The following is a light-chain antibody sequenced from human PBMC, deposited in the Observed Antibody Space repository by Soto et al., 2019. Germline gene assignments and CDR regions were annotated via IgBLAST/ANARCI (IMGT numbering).Light chain of an antibody. Sequence: QAVVTQEPSLTVSPGGTITLTCGSSTGAVTSTHYPYWFQQKPGQAPRTLIYDTSNKQSWTPARFSGSLLGGKAALTLSGAQPEDEAEYYCLLSYSGPVVFGGGTKVTVL. CDR1: TGAVTSTHY. V-gene: IGLV7-46*01. J-gene: IGLJ2*01. CDR2: DTS. CDR3: LLSYSGPVV.